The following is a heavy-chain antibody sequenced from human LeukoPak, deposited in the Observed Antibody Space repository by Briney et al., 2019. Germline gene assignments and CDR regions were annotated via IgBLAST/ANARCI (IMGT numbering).Heavy chain of an antibody. D-gene: IGHD2-2*01. CDR2: ISGYNGNT. CDR3: ARSGHCSGADCYAEGIDY. J-gene: IGHJ4*02. CDR1: GYTFTGNG. Sequence: VASVKVSCKASGYTFTGNGITWVRQAPGQGLEWMGWISGYNGNTVYAQMFQGRVTMTTDTSTSTAYMEVTNLRSDDTAMYYCARSGHCSGADCYAEGIDYWGQGTLVTVSS. V-gene: IGHV1-18*01.